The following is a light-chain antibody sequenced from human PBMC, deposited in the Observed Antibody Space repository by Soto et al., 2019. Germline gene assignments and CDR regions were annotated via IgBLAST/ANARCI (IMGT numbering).Light chain of an antibody. Sequence: EIVLTQSPGTLSLSAGERATISCRASQSVSSNNLAWYQQTPGQAPRLLIYAASTRATGIPDRLSGSGAGATYTLTNTRLEHEDYAVYYCQQYGSSPRTFGQGTKVEIK. CDR1: QSVSSNN. CDR2: AAS. V-gene: IGKV3-20*01. CDR3: QQYGSSPRT. J-gene: IGKJ1*01.